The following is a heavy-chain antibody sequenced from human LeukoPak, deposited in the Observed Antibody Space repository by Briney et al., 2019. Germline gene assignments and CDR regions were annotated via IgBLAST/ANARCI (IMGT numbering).Heavy chain of an antibody. CDR3: ARDRREVSYYGSGTFKFGENYFDY. V-gene: IGHV1-2*02. CDR1: GYTFTGHY. Sequence: ASVKVSCKASGYTFTGHYMHWVRPAPGRGLEWMGWINPNRGGTNFAQKFHGRVTMTRDTSITTAYMELSRLRSDDTAVYYCARDRREVSYYGSGTFKFGENYFDYWGQGTLLTVSS. D-gene: IGHD3-10*01. CDR2: INPNRGGT. J-gene: IGHJ4*02.